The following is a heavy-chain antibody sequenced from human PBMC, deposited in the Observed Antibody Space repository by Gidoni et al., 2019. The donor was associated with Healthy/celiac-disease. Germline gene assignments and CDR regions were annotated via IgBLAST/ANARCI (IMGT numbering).Heavy chain of an antibody. V-gene: IGHV3-21*01. CDR3: ATAFSSGS. CDR2: ITSSGSSM. J-gene: IGHJ5*02. D-gene: IGHD6-19*01. CDR1: GFACSNYN. Sequence: EVQLVESGGGPVKPGGALRLSCAASGFACSNYNMNWFRQAPGKGLGWVSSITSSGSSMYYADSVKGRFTISRDNDKNSLYLQMHSLRADDSALYYCATAFSSGSWGQGTLVTVSS.